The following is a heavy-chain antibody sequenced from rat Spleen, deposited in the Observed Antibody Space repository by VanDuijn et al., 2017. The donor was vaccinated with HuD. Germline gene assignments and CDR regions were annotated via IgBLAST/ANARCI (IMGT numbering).Heavy chain of an antibody. V-gene: IGHV2-77*01. D-gene: IGHD3-1*01. CDR3: ATPRA. CDR2: IWNNGGT. CDR1: GFSLTSYN. J-gene: IGHJ2*01. Sequence: QVQMKETGPGLVQTTQTLSVTCTVSGFSLTSYNVHWVRQPPGKDLEWMGVIWNNGGTDYNSALKSRLSISRDTSKGQVFLKMNNLQTEDTAMYFCATPRAWGQGVMVTVSS.